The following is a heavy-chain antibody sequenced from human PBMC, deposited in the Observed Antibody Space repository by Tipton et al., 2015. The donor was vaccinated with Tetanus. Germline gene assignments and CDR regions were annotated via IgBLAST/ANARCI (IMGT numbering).Heavy chain of an antibody. Sequence: GLVKPSQTLSLTCAISGDSVSSNSAAWNWIRRSPSRGLEWLGRTYYRSKWYNDYAVSVKSRITINPDTSKNQFSLQLNSVTPEDTAVYYCARAKSVTIFGVVGFDPWGQGTLVTVSS. CDR3: ARAKSVTIFGVVGFDP. CDR2: TYYRSKWYN. J-gene: IGHJ5*02. D-gene: IGHD3-3*01. V-gene: IGHV6-1*01. CDR1: GDSVSSNSAA.